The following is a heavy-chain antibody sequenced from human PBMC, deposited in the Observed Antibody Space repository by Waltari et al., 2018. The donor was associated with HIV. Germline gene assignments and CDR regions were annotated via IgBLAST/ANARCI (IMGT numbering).Heavy chain of an antibody. Sequence: QVQLQQWGAGVLTPSGTLSLPCAVYGGSFGGNFWSWIRQSPGKGLEWLGEVNPSGNTKYNPSLKSRLTLSVDTSKNQFSLKLRSVTAADTGVYFCASLHITSRTTLFDSWGQGSLVTVSS. CDR2: VNPSGNT. J-gene: IGHJ4*02. V-gene: IGHV4-34*01. D-gene: IGHD4-4*01. CDR3: ASLHITSRTTLFDS. CDR1: GGSFGGNF.